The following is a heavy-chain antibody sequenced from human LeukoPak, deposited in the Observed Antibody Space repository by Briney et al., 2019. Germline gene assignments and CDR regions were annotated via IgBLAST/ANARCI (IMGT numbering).Heavy chain of an antibody. J-gene: IGHJ3*02. CDR1: GGSFSGYY. V-gene: IGHV4-34*01. D-gene: IGHD2-21*02. CDR2: INHSGST. CDR3: AEAYCGGDCYSGYDAFDI. Sequence: SETLSLTCAVYGGSFSGYYWNWIRQPPGKGLEWIGEINHSGSTNYNPSLKSRVTISVDTSKNQFSLKLSSVIAADTAVYYCAEAYCGGDCYSGYDAFDIWGQGTMVTVSS.